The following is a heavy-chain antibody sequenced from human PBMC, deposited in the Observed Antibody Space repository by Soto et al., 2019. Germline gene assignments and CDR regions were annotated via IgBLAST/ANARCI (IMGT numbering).Heavy chain of an antibody. D-gene: IGHD1-26*01. CDR3: ARSSGGNFGIIIEGTNWFAP. CDR1: GYTFFTYD. CDR2: ISTYSGDT. J-gene: IGHJ5*02. Sequence: GASVKVSCKASGYTFFTYDISWVRQAPGQGLEWMGWISTYSGDTKYAQKFQGRVTMTTDTSTTTAYLELRSLRSEDTAVYYCARSSGGNFGIIIEGTNWFAPWGQGTLVTVSS. V-gene: IGHV1-18*01.